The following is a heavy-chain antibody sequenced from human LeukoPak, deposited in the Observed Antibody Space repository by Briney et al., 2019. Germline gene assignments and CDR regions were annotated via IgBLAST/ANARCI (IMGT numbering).Heavy chain of an antibody. CDR2: ISGSGGST. J-gene: IGHJ6*02. D-gene: IGHD4-11*01. CDR3: ARQPDYSPYYYGMDV. V-gene: IGHV3-23*01. CDR1: GFTFSSYA. Sequence: SGGSLRLSCAASGFTFSSYAMSWVRQAPGKGLEWVSAISGSGGSTYYADSVKGRFTISRDNSKNTLYLQMNSLRDEDTAMYYCARQPDYSPYYYGMDVWGQGTTVTVSS.